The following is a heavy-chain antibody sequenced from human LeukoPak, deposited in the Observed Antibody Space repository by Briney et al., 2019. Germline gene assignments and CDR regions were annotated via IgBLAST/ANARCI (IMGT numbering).Heavy chain of an antibody. CDR3: ARDRVPAARSWFDP. J-gene: IGHJ5*02. Sequence: GASVKVYCKSSGYTFTGYYMHWVRQAPGQGLEWMGWINPNSGGTNYAQKFQGRVTMTRDTSISTAYMELSRLRSDDTAVYYCARDRVPAARSWFDPWGQGTLVTVSS. V-gene: IGHV1-2*02. CDR2: INPNSGGT. CDR1: GYTFTGYY. D-gene: IGHD2-2*01.